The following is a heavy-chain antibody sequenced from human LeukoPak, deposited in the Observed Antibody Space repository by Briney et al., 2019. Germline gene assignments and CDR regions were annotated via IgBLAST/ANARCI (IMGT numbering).Heavy chain of an antibody. CDR1: GPSFSSYA. V-gene: IGHV3-30*04. CDR2: ISYDVGNT. CDR3: ASEIIFGSFDY. Sequence: GRCLRPAWAPAGPSFSSYAIHWVRHPPEEGRGWAAVISYDVGNTYYAGSVKGRFTISRENSKNTPCMQMDRLRPEDPAVYYCASEIIFGSFDYWGQGSLVTV. J-gene: IGHJ4*02. D-gene: IGHD2/OR15-2a*01.